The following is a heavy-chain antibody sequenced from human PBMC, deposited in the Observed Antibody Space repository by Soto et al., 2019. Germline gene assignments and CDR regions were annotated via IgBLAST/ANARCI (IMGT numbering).Heavy chain of an antibody. Sequence: ASVKVSCKASGYTFTSYAMHWVRQAPGQRLEWMGWINAGNGNTKYSQKFQGRVTITRDTSASTAYMELSSLRSEDTAVYYCATGIGFYYDSSGPSGYFDYWGQGTLVTVPQ. CDR1: GYTFTSYA. D-gene: IGHD3-22*01. V-gene: IGHV1-3*01. CDR3: ATGIGFYYDSSGPSGYFDY. CDR2: INAGNGNT. J-gene: IGHJ4*02.